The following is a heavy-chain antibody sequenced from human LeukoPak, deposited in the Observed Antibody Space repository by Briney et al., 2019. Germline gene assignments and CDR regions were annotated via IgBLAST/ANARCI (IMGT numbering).Heavy chain of an antibody. CDR2: MNPNSGNT. CDR1: KDTFTIYD. V-gene: IGHV1-8*01. CDR3: ARSTMGARRTYDY. D-gene: IGHD1-26*01. J-gene: IGHJ4*02. Sequence: GASVKVSCKASKDTFTIYDVNWVRLATGLGLEWMGWMNPNSGNTGYAQKFQGRVTMTMNSSISTAYMELTSLTSEDTAVYYCARSTMGARRTYDYWGQGTLVTVSS.